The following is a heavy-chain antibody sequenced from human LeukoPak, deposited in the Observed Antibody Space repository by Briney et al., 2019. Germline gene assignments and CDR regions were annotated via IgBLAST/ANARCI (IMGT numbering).Heavy chain of an antibody. CDR2: ISSSSSYI. CDR1: GFTFSSYD. V-gene: IGHV3-21*01. J-gene: IGHJ3*01. Sequence: GGSLRLSCAASGFTFSSYDVNWVRQAPGKGLEWVSYISSSSSYIYYADSVKGRFTISRDNAKNSLYLQMNSLRAEDTAVYYCARVDAFDLWGQGTMVTVPS. CDR3: ARVDAFDL.